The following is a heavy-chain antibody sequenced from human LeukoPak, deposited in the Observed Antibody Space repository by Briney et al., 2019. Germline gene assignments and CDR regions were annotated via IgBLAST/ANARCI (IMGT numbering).Heavy chain of an antibody. J-gene: IGHJ4*02. V-gene: IGHV4-59*01. CDR3: ARCGYSYGSDFDY. D-gene: IGHD5-18*01. CDR2: IYYSGST. Sequence: SETLSVTCNASGGSISTYYWNWIRQAPGKGLEWIGYIYYSGSTSYSPSLESRVTISVDTSKNQFSLNVTSVTAADTAVYYCARCGYSYGSDFDYWGQGTLVTVSS. CDR1: GGSISTYY.